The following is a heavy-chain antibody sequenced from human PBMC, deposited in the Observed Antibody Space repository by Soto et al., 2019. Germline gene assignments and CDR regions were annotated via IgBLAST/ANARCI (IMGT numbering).Heavy chain of an antibody. Sequence: PGESLKISCKGSGYSFTSYWIGWVRQMPGKGLEWMGIIYPGDSDTRYSPSFQGQVTISADKSISTDYLQWSSLEASDTAMYYCARPYYDFWSAPGYWGQGTLVTVSS. J-gene: IGHJ4*02. CDR3: ARPYYDFWSAPGY. CDR2: IYPGDSDT. V-gene: IGHV5-51*01. D-gene: IGHD3-3*01. CDR1: GYSFTSYW.